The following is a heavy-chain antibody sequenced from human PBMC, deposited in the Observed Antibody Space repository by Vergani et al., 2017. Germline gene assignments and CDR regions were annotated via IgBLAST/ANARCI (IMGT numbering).Heavy chain of an antibody. D-gene: IGHD6-19*01. Sequence: EVQLLESGGGLVQPGGSLRLSCAASGFPFSSYAMSWVRTAPGKGLEWVAAISGSGGSTYYADSVKGRFTISRDNSKNTLYLQMNSLRAEDTAVYYCAKVLGVSGWYGGDDAFDIWGQGTMVTVSS. J-gene: IGHJ3*02. CDR2: ISGSGGST. V-gene: IGHV3-23*01. CDR1: GFPFSSYA. CDR3: AKVLGVSGWYGGDDAFDI.